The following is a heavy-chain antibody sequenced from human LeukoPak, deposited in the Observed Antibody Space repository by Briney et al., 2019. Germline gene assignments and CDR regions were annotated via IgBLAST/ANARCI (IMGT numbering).Heavy chain of an antibody. CDR1: GGSISSYY. Sequence: SQTLSLTCTVSGGSISSYYWTWIRQPAGKGLEYLGRIHASGNTYYNPSLNSRVAISIDTSKNQFSLKVSSVAAADTAVYYCARDLGYGYHFYYYLDVWGKGTTVTVSS. D-gene: IGHD5-18*01. V-gene: IGHV4-61*02. CDR3: ARDLGYGYHFYYYLDV. CDR2: IHASGNT. J-gene: IGHJ6*03.